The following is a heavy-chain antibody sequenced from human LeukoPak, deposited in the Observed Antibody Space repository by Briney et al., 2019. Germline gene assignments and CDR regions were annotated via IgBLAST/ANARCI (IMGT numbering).Heavy chain of an antibody. V-gene: IGHV4-59*08. Sequence: SETLSLTCTVSGGSISSYYWSWIRQPPGKGLEWIGYIYYSGSTNYNPSLKSRVTISLDTSKNQFSLKLSSVTAADTAVYYCARRYCTGGTCYSFAFDIWGQGTMVIVSS. J-gene: IGHJ3*02. CDR2: IYYSGST. CDR1: GGSISSYY. D-gene: IGHD2-15*01. CDR3: ARRYCTGGTCYSFAFDI.